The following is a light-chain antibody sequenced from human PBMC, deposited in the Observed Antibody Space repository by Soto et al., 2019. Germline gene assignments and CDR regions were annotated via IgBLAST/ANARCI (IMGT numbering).Light chain of an antibody. Sequence: QSVLAQPASLSGSPGQSVTISCTGTSSDVGGYSYVSWYQQHPGKAPKLIIYEVTSRPSGVSSRFSGSKSGNTASLTISGLQTEDEADYYCSSFERSGTRVIGGGTKVTVL. CDR3: SSFERSGTRV. V-gene: IGLV2-14*01. CDR1: SSDVGGYSY. CDR2: EVT. J-gene: IGLJ2*01.